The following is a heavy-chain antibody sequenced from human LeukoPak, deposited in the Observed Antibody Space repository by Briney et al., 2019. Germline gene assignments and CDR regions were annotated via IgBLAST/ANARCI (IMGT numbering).Heavy chain of an antibody. D-gene: IGHD2-2*01. CDR1: GGSISSGDYY. V-gene: IGHV4-30-4*08. J-gene: IGHJ6*03. CDR3: ARDHYCSSTCCPDYYYYYYMDV. CDR2: IYYSGST. Sequence: PSQTLSLTCTVSGGSISSGDYYWSWIRQPPGKGLEWIGYIYYSGSTYYNPSLKSRVTISVDTSKNQFSLKLSSVTAADTAVYYCARDHYCSSTCCPDYYYYYYMDVWGKGTTVTVSS.